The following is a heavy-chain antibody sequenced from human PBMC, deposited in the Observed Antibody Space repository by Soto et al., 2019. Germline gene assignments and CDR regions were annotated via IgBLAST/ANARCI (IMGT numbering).Heavy chain of an antibody. CDR2: IYYSGST. V-gene: IGHV4-59*01. Sequence: PSETLSLTCTVSGGSISSYYWSWIRQPPGKGLEWIGYIYYSGSTNYNPSLKSRVTISVDTSKNQFSLKLSSVTAADTAVYYCARGRMQLWYPFDYWSQGTLVTVSS. D-gene: IGHD5-18*01. CDR3: ARGRMQLWYPFDY. J-gene: IGHJ4*02. CDR1: GGSISSYY.